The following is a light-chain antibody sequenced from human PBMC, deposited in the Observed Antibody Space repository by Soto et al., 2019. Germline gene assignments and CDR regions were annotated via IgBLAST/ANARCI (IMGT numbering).Light chain of an antibody. CDR2: SDN. CDR3: QSFDSSLSGWV. J-gene: IGLJ3*02. Sequence: QSVLTQPPSVSGAPGQRGTISCTGSSSNIGAGYDVHWYQQLPGTAPKLHTYSDNSRPSGVPDRFSGSKSGTSASLAITGLQAEDVADYYCQSFDSSLSGWVFGGGTKLTFL. V-gene: IGLV1-40*01. CDR1: SSNIGAGYD.